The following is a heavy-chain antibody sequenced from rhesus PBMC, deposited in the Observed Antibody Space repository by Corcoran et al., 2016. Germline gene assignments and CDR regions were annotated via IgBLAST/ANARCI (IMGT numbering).Heavy chain of an antibody. V-gene: IGHV3S16*01. Sequence: EVQLVESGGGLVQPGGSLRLSCAASGFTFSSYGMSWVRQAPGKGLEWVSSISSASSYIYYVDSVKGQFTISRANAKNSLSLQMNSLRAEDTAVYYCTRDRWETWVIINHFDYWGQGVLVTVSS. CDR1: GFTFSSYG. D-gene: IGHD3-34*01. J-gene: IGHJ4*01. CDR2: ISSASSYI. CDR3: TRDRWETWVIINHFDY.